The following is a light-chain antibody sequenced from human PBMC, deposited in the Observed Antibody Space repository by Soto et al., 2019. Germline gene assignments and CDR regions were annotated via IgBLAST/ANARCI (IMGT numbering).Light chain of an antibody. CDR2: GAS. V-gene: IGKV3-20*01. CDR3: HQYDSSPLT. CDR1: QSVSSSY. Sequence: EIVLTQSPGTLSLSPGERATLSCRASQSVSSSYLAWYQQKPGQAPRLLIYGASSRATVIPDRFSGSGFGTDFTLTISRLEPEDFAVYYCHQYDSSPLTFGGGTKVEIK. J-gene: IGKJ4*01.